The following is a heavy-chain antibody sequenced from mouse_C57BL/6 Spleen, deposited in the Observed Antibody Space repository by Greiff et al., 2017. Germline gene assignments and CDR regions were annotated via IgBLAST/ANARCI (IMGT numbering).Heavy chain of an antibody. Sequence: QVQLQQSGAELARPGASVKLSCKASGYTFTSYGISWVKQRTGQGLEWIGEIYPRSGNTYYNEKFKGKATLTADKSSSTAYMELRSLTSEDSAVYFCASNLDDWGQGTTLTVSS. V-gene: IGHV1-81*01. CDR1: GYTFTSYG. CDR2: IYPRSGNT. CDR3: ASNLDD. J-gene: IGHJ2*01.